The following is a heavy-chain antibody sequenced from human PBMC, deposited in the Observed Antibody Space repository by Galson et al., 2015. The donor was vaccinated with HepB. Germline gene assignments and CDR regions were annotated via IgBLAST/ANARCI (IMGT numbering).Heavy chain of an antibody. V-gene: IGHV3-30-3*01. D-gene: IGHD2-8*01. Sequence: SLRLSCAASGFTFSSYAMHWVRQAPGKGLEWVAVISYDGSNKYYADSVKGRFTISRDNSKNTLYLQMNSLRAEDTAVYYCARDEGYCTNGVCKGGGYWGQGTLVTVSS. CDR1: GFTFSSYA. J-gene: IGHJ4*02. CDR3: ARDEGYCTNGVCKGGGY. CDR2: ISYDGSNK.